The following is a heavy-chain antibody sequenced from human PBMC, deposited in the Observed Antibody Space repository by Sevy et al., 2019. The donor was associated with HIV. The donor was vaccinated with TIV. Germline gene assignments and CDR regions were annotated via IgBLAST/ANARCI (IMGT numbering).Heavy chain of an antibody. CDR3: ARGVERNTYYDVWGGYFTYFDY. CDR2: IIPIFGTA. J-gene: IGHJ4*02. V-gene: IGHV1-69*13. D-gene: IGHD3-3*01. CDR1: GGTFSSYA. Sequence: ASVKVSCKASGGTFSSYAISWVRQAPGQGLEWMGGIIPIFGTANYAQKFQGRVTITADESTSTAYMGLSSLRSEDTTVYYCARGVERNTYYDVWGGYFTYFDYWGQGTLVTVSS.